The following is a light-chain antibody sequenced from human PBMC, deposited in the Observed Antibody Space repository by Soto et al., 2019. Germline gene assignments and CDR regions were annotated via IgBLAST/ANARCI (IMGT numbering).Light chain of an antibody. Sequence: EIVLTQSPATLSLSPGERAALSCRASPSVSSHLAWYQQKPGQAPRLLIYDASNRATGIPARFSGSGSGTDFTLIISSLEPEDLAVYYCQQRSNWPLTFGGGTKVEIK. CDR2: DAS. CDR3: QQRSNWPLT. V-gene: IGKV3-11*01. J-gene: IGKJ4*01. CDR1: PSVSSH.